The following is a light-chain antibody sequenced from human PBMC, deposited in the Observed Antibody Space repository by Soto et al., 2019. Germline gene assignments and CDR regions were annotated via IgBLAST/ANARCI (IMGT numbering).Light chain of an antibody. Sequence: EIAMTQSPGTLSVSPGERATLSCRASQSVSSSYLAWYQQKPGQAPRLLIYGASSRATGIPDRFSGSGSGTEFILTISSVESEDFAIYYCQQHNDWPTFGQGTRLEIK. CDR3: QQHNDWPT. J-gene: IGKJ5*01. CDR2: GAS. CDR1: QSVSSSY. V-gene: IGKV3D-15*01.